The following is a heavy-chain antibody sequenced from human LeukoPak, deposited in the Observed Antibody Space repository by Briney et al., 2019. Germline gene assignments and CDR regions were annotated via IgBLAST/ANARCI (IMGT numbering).Heavy chain of an antibody. CDR1: GFTFSSYG. D-gene: IGHD3-9*01. Sequence: GGSLRLSCAASGFTFSSYGMHWVRQAPGKGLEWVAFIRYDGSNKYYADSVKGRFTISRDNSKNTLYLQMNSPRAEDTAVYYCAIPPQSYDILTAQAPFDYWGQGTLVTVSS. J-gene: IGHJ4*02. CDR2: IRYDGSNK. CDR3: AIPPQSYDILTAQAPFDY. V-gene: IGHV3-30*02.